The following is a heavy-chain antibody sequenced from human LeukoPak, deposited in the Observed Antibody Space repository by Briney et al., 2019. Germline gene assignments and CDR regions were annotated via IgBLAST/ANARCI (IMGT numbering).Heavy chain of an antibody. CDR1: GYTFTSYG. V-gene: IGHV1-2*02. CDR3: ARAAPLEI. Sequence: ASVKVSCKASGYTFTSYGISWVRQAPGQGLEWMGWINPNSGGTNYAQKFQGRVTMTRDTSISTAYMELSRLRSDDTAVYYCARAAPLEIWGQGTMVTVSS. J-gene: IGHJ3*02. CDR2: INPNSGGT.